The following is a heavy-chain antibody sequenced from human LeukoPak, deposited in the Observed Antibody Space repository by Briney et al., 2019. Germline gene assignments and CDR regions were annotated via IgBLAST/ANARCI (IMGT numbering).Heavy chain of an antibody. CDR3: ARVNSGYYYYYYGMDV. J-gene: IGHJ6*02. Sequence: PSETLSLTCTVSGGSISSYYWSWIRQPPGKGLEWIGYIYYSGSTNYNPSLKSRVTISVDTSKNQFSLKLSSVTAAGTAVYYCARVNSGYYYYYYGMDVWGQGTTVTVSS. CDR1: GGSISSYY. V-gene: IGHV4-59*01. D-gene: IGHD3-10*01. CDR2: IYYSGST.